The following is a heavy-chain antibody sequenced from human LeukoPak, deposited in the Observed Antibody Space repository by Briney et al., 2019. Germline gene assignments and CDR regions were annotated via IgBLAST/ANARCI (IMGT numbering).Heavy chain of an antibody. Sequence: GGSLRLSCAASGFTFSSYWMTWVRQAPGKGLEWVSSISSSSNYIYYADSVKGRFTISRDNAKNSLYLQMNSLRAEDTAVYYCARDPSSGWYLKGWFDPWGQGTLVTVSS. J-gene: IGHJ5*02. CDR2: ISSSSNYI. CDR3: ARDPSSGWYLKGWFDP. V-gene: IGHV3-21*01. D-gene: IGHD6-19*01. CDR1: GFTFSSYW.